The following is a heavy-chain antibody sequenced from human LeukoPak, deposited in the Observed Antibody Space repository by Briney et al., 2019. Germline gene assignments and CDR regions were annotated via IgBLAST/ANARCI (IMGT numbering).Heavy chain of an antibody. J-gene: IGHJ3*02. Sequence: PPTLLISCASSGDTISSYGNYFSWLRQPPGKGLEWIGYIYHSGSTYYNPSLKSRVTISVDRSKNQFSLKLSSVTAAGTAVYYWARGTIVAEWVGEFLDAFDIWGQGTMVIVSS. D-gene: IGHD3-10*01. CDR1: GDTISSYGNY. CDR3: ARGTIVAEWVGEFLDAFDI. CDR2: IYHSGST. V-gene: IGHV4-30-2*01.